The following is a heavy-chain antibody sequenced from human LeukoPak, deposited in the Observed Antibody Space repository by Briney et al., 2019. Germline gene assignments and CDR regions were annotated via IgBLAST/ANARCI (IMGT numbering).Heavy chain of an antibody. V-gene: IGHV1-46*01. CDR2: INPSGGST. CDR1: RYTFTKYF. CDR3: ARGPLYSGYDLVY. J-gene: IGHJ4*02. D-gene: IGHD5-12*01. Sequence: ASVKVSCKASRYTFTKYFTQWVRQAPGQGLEWMGIINPSGGSTSYAQKFQGRVTMTRDTSTSTVYMELSSLRSEDTAVYYCARGPLYSGYDLVYWGQGTLVTVSS.